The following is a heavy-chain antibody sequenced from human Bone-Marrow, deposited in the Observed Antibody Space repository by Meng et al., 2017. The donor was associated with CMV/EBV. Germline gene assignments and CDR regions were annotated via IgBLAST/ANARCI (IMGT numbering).Heavy chain of an antibody. D-gene: IGHD3-22*01. CDR2: IIPIFGTA. V-gene: IGHV1-69*06. Sequence: PFSSYAISWVRQAPGQGLEWMGGIIPIFGTANYAQKFQGRVTITADKSTSTAYMELSSLRSEDTAVYYCARLGAYYYDSSGYWVDYWGQGTLVTVSS. CDR3: ARLGAYYYDSSGYWVDY. CDR1: PFSSYA. J-gene: IGHJ4*02.